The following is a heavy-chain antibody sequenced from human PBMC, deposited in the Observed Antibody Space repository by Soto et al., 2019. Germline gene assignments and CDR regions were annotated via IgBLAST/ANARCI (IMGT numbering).Heavy chain of an antibody. CDR2: IYYSGST. J-gene: IGHJ5*02. CDR3: ARGLLVPAAMSLWFDP. CDR1: GGSISSGGYY. Sequence: SETLSLTCTVSGGSISSGGYYWSWIRQHPGKGLEWIGYIYYSGSTYYNPSLKSRVTISVDTSKNQFSLKLSSVTAADTAVYYCARGLLVPAAMSLWFDPWGQGTLVTVSS. V-gene: IGHV4-31*03. D-gene: IGHD2-2*01.